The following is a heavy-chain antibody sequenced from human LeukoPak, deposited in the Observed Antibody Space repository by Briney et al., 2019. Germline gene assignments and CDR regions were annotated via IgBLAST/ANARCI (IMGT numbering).Heavy chain of an antibody. CDR3: AKGQYDSPPGWFDP. Sequence: GGSLRLSCAASGFTFSSYAMHWVRQAPGKGLEWVAVISYDGSNKYYADSVKGRFTISRDNSKNTLYLQMNSLRAEDTAVYYCAKGQYDSPPGWFDPWGQGTLVSVSS. D-gene: IGHD3-3*01. CDR1: GFTFSSYA. CDR2: ISYDGSNK. J-gene: IGHJ5*02. V-gene: IGHV3-30*04.